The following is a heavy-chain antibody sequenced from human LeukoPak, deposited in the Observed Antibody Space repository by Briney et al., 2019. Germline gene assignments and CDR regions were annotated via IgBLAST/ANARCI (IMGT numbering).Heavy chain of an antibody. Sequence: GGSLRLSCVASGFIFSTYGLHWVRQSPGRGLEWVAVIWYDGSQRYYADSVKGRFTISRDDSLNTIYLQMDSLRAEDTAVYYCARAPGSWYYFDYWGQGTLVTVSS. D-gene: IGHD6-13*01. CDR1: GFIFSTYG. CDR3: ARAPGSWYYFDY. CDR2: IWYDGSQR. V-gene: IGHV3-33*01. J-gene: IGHJ4*02.